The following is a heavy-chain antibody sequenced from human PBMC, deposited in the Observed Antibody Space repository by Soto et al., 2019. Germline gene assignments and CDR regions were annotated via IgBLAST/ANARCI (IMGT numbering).Heavy chain of an antibody. J-gene: IGHJ6*02. CDR1: GGTFSSYA. CDR3: ARFSSIAAAIERNGMDV. D-gene: IGHD6-13*01. CDR2: IIPIFGTA. V-gene: IGHV1-69*12. Sequence: QVQLVQAGAEVKKPGSSVKVSCKASGGTFSSYAISWVRQAPGQGIEGIGGIIPIFGTANYAQKVQGRVTITADESTSTAYMELSSLRSEDTAVYYCARFSSIAAAIERNGMDVWGQGTTVTVSS.